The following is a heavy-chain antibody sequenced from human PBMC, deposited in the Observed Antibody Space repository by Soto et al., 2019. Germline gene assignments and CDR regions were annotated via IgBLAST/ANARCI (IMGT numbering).Heavy chain of an antibody. V-gene: IGHV3-21*01. CDR3: ARDMYSSYSGAYYYYYGMDV. Sequence: EVQLVESGGGLVKPGGSLRLSCAASGFTFSSYSMNWVRQAPGKGLEWVSSISSSSSYIYYADSVKGRFTISRDNAKNSLYLQMNSLRAEDTAVYYCARDMYSSYSGAYYYYYGMDVWGQGTTVTVSS. CDR1: GFTFSSYS. CDR2: ISSSSSYI. J-gene: IGHJ6*02. D-gene: IGHD6-6*01.